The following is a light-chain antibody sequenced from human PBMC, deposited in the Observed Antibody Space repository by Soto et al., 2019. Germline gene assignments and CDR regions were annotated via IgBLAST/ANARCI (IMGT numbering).Light chain of an antibody. CDR1: QTVTSNY. V-gene: IGKV3-20*01. Sequence: EVVLTQSPGTLSLSPGERATLSCRASQTVTSNYLAWYQQKPGQAPRLLIYGASSRATDIPHRFSGSGSGTDFTLTISRLGPEDFALYYCQQYLSLPVTFGQGTRLEIK. J-gene: IGKJ5*01. CDR2: GAS. CDR3: QQYLSLPVT.